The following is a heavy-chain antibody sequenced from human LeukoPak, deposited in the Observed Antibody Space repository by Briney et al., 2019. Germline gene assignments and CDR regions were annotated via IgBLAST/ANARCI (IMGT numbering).Heavy chain of an antibody. CDR2: ISSSGNNI. V-gene: IGHV3-11*01. D-gene: IGHD3-22*01. J-gene: IGHJ4*02. CDR3: ARDLFPFYYDSSGYCDY. Sequence: AGGSLRLSCVASGFNFGDYYMNWFRQAPGKGLEWLSFISSSGNNILYTDSVKGRFTLSRDNAKKTVFLQMNSLRAEDTAVYYCARDLFPFYYDSSGYCDYWGPGTRVTVSS. CDR1: GFNFGDYY.